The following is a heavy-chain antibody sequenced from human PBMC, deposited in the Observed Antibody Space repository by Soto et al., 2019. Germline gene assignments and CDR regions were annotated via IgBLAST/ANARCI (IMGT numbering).Heavy chain of an antibody. Sequence: EVQLLESGGALAQPGGSLRLSCAASGSTFSAFCMNWVGQAPGKGLEWVSAISRSGDITYYADSVKGRFTISRDNSKNTLFLEMNSLTGDDTAVYYCAKGGFWVHYGMDVWGQGTTVIVSS. CDR1: GSTFSAFC. J-gene: IGHJ6*02. CDR2: ISRSGDIT. CDR3: AKGGFWVHYGMDV. D-gene: IGHD2-15*01. V-gene: IGHV3-23*01.